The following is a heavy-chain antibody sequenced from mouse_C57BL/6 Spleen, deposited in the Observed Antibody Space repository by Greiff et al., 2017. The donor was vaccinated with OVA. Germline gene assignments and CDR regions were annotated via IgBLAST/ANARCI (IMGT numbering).Heavy chain of an antibody. D-gene: IGHD2-1*01. V-gene: IGHV1-69*01. Sequence: QVQLQQPGAELVMPGASVKLSCKASGYTFTSYWMHWVKQRPGQGLEWIGEIDPSDSYTNYNQKFKGKSTLTVDKSSSTAYMQLSRLTSEDSAVYYCARGKEYYFDYWGKGTTLTVSS. CDR2: IDPSDSYT. J-gene: IGHJ2*01. CDR3: ARGKEYYFDY. CDR1: GYTFTSYW.